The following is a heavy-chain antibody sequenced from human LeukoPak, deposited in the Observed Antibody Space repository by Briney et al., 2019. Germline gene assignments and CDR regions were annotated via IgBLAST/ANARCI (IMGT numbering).Heavy chain of an antibody. Sequence: GRSLRLSCAASGFTFSSYAMHWVRQAPGKGLEWVAVISYDGSNKYYADSVKGRFTISRDNSKNTLYLQMNSLRAEDTAVYYCARDSRGGYVEPWGYFDYWGQGTLVTVSS. D-gene: IGHD3-10*02. CDR2: ISYDGSNK. V-gene: IGHV3-30*04. CDR1: GFTFSSYA. CDR3: ARDSRGGYVEPWGYFDY. J-gene: IGHJ4*02.